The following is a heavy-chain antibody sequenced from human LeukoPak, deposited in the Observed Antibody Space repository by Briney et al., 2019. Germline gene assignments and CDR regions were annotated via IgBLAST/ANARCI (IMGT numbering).Heavy chain of an antibody. CDR2: IYPGDSDT. CDR1: GYSFNTYW. D-gene: IGHD3-9*01. J-gene: IGHJ4*02. Sequence: GESLKISCKGSGYSFNTYWIAWVRQMPGKGLEWMGIIYPGDSDTRYSPSFQGQVTISADESISTAHLHRSSLKASDTAMYYCARQADYNILTGYFKGHLDYWGQGTLVTVSS. V-gene: IGHV5-51*01. CDR3: ARQADYNILTGYFKGHLDY.